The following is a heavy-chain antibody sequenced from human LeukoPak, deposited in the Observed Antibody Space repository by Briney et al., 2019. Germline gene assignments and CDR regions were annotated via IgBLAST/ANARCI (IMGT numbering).Heavy chain of an antibody. CDR3: ASGGVGATSPYYYYYYMDV. D-gene: IGHD1-26*01. Sequence: ASVKVSCKASGGTFSSYAISWVRQAPGQGLEWMGWINPNSGGTNYAQKFQGRVTMTRDTSISTAYMELSRLRSDDTAVYYCASGGVGATSPYYYYYYMDVWGKGTTVTISS. CDR1: GGTFSSYA. CDR2: INPNSGGT. J-gene: IGHJ6*03. V-gene: IGHV1-2*02.